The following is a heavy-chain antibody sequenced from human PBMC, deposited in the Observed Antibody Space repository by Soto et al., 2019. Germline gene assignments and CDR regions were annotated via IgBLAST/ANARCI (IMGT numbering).Heavy chain of an antibody. CDR1: GGSINNHY. D-gene: IGHD5-18*01. CDR3: ARNVDTAMDDFDY. CDR2: IYYTGST. J-gene: IGHJ4*02. Sequence: PSETLSLTCTVSGGSINNHYWSWIRQPPEKGLEWIGYIYYTGSTNYNPSLKSRVTMSVDTSKNQFSLNLTSLTAADTAVYYCARNVDTAMDDFDYWGQGTLVTVS. V-gene: IGHV4-59*11.